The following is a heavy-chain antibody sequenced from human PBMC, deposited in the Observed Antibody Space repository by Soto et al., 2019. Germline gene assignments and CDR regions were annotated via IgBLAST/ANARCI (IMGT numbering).Heavy chain of an antibody. CDR2: ISRSSNNI. J-gene: IGHJ6*02. V-gene: IGHV3-21*01. Sequence: GGSLRLSCAASGFTVSSYSMNWVRQAPGKGLEWVSSISRSSNNIYYADSVKGRFTISRDNAKNSLYLQMNSLRAEDTALYYCAREIGTYYYGMDVWGQGTTVTVYS. CDR1: GFTVSSYS. CDR3: AREIGTYYYGMDV.